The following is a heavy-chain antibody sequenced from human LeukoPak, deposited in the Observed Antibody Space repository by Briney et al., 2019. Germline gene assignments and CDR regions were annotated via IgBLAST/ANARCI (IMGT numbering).Heavy chain of an antibody. CDR3: ARLDIGYCSSTSCYEADY. Sequence: PSETLSLTCTVSGGSISSSSYYWGWIRQPPGKGLEWIGSIYYSGSTYYNPSLKSRVTISVDTSKNQFSLKLSSVTAADTAVYYCARLDIGYCSSTSCYEADYWGQGTLVTVSS. V-gene: IGHV4-39*07. J-gene: IGHJ4*02. D-gene: IGHD2-2*01. CDR2: IYYSGST. CDR1: GGSISSSSYY.